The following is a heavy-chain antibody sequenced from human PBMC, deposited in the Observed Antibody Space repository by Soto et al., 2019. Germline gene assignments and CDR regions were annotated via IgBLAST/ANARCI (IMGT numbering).Heavy chain of an antibody. CDR1: GYTFTNDY. V-gene: IGHV1-46*01. J-gene: IGHJ4*02. D-gene: IGHD3-10*01. Sequence: QVQLVQSGAEVKKPGASVKVSCKASGYTFTNDYMHWVRQAPGQGLEWMGIINPSTGTTSYAQKXXGXVXXXXXXXXXXXXXXXXXXXXXXXXXXXXXXXSWDRVRGVKEFDYWGQGTLVTVSS. CDR2: INPSTGTT. CDR3: XXXSWDRVRGVKEFDY.